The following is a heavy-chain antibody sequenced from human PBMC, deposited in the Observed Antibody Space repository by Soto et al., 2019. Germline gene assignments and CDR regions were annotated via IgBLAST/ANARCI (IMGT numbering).Heavy chain of an antibody. J-gene: IGHJ4*02. Sequence: GGSLRLSCEAFGFTVSTNYMSWVRQTSGKGLEWVSVFYSGGSTFYADSVKGRFTISRDNSRNTLYLQMRSLRAEDTAVYYCARGFPSMTYYGEYYFDYWGQGTLVTVSS. CDR1: GFTVSTNY. CDR3: ARGFPSMTYYGEYYFDY. V-gene: IGHV3-53*01. CDR2: FYSGGST. D-gene: IGHD3-10*01.